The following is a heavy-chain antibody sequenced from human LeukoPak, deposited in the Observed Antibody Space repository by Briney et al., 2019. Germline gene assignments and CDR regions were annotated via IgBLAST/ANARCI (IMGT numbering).Heavy chain of an antibody. V-gene: IGHV4-4*02. CDR2: IYHSGST. CDR3: ARVWYYDILTGYYVTEDGMDV. J-gene: IGHJ6*04. D-gene: IGHD3-9*01. Sequence: SETLSLTCAVSGGSIGSSNWWSWVRQPPGKGLEWIGEIYHSGSTNYNPSLKSRVTISVDKSKNQFSLKLSSVTAADTAVYYCARVWYYDILTGYYVTEDGMDVWGKGTTVTVSS. CDR1: GGSIGSSNW.